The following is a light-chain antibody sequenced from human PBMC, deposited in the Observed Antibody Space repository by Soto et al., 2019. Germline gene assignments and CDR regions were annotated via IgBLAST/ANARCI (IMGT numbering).Light chain of an antibody. CDR2: AAS. J-gene: IGKJ2*01. Sequence: DIQMTQSPSSLSASVGDRVTITCRASQSISNYLNWYQQKPGKAPKLLIYAASSLQSGVPSRFSGSGSGTDFTLIISSLQPEDFATYYCQQSYSAPRTFGQGIKLEI. V-gene: IGKV1-39*01. CDR1: QSISNY. CDR3: QQSYSAPRT.